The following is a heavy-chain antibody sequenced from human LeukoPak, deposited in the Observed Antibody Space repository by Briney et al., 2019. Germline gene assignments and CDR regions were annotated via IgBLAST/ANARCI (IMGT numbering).Heavy chain of an antibody. CDR3: ARAEDEEGPRRAGYFDY. V-gene: IGHV1-69*02. CDR1: GGTFSSYT. D-gene: IGHD2-15*01. J-gene: IGHJ4*02. Sequence: ASVKVSCKASGGTFSSYTISWVRQAPGQGLEWMGRIIPILGIANYAQKFQGRVTITADKSTGTAYMELSSLRSEDTAVYYCARAEDEEGPRRAGYFDYWGQGTLVTVSS. CDR2: IIPILGIA.